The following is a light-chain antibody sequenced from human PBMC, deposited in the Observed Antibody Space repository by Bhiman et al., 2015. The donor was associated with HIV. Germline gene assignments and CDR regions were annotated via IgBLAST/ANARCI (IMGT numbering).Light chain of an antibody. CDR2: KIS. V-gene: IGLV2-23*02. J-gene: IGLJ3*02. CDR1: SSDVGSYDL. Sequence: QSALTQPASVSGSPGQSITISCTGASSDVGSYDLVSWYQQHPGKVPKLMIYKISERPSGVSNRFSGSKSGNTASLTISGLQAEDEADYYCCSWRVFGGGTKLTVL. CDR3: CSWRV.